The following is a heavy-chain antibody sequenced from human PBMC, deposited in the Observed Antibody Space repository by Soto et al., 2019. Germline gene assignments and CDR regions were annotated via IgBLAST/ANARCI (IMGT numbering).Heavy chain of an antibody. CDR3: ARGDRGGSGSPASYYYSGLDV. Sequence: DVQLLESGGHLVQPGVSLRLSCAASGFTFSSYAMSWVRQAPGKALEWVSSVSAGGDMTYYSDSVKGRFTISRDNSNNALFLQMNSLRIEDTALYYCARGDRGGSGSPASYYYSGLDVWGQGTTVTVS. D-gene: IGHD3-10*01. J-gene: IGHJ6*02. CDR1: GFTFSSYA. V-gene: IGHV3-23*01. CDR2: VSAGGDMT.